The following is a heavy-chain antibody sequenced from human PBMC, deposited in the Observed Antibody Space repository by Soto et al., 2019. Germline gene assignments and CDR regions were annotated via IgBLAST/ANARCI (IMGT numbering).Heavy chain of an antibody. J-gene: IGHJ6*02. CDR2: MNAKSGDT. CDR1: GYTFSDFD. CDR3: ARGNPFNYAGFDV. Sequence: QAHLEQSGAELKRPGASVKVSCKASGYTFSDFDINWLRQASGQGPEWMGWMNAKSGDTFFPQRFQGKCNMTWDTSLSTAYMEVGSLTSDDTDIYSCARGNPFNYAGFDVWGQGNTVAVSS. D-gene: IGHD3-16*01. V-gene: IGHV1-8*01.